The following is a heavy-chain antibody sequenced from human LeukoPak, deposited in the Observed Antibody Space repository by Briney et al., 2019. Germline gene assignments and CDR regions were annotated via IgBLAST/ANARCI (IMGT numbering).Heavy chain of an antibody. V-gene: IGHV3-53*01. CDR2: IYSGGNT. CDR1: GFTFSNFF. J-gene: IGHJ5*02. CDR3: ARGWVWFDP. D-gene: IGHD6-13*01. Sequence: GGSLRLSCAASGFTFSNFFMHWVRQAPGKGLEWVSVIYSGGNTYYADSVKGRFTISRDNSKNTLYLQMNSLRAEDTALYYCARGWVWFDPWGQGALVTVSS.